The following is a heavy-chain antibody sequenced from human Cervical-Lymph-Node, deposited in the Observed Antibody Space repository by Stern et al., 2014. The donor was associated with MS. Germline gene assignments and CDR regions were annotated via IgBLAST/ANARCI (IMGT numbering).Heavy chain of an antibody. D-gene: IGHD6-13*01. V-gene: IGHV1-69*09. Sequence: QMQLVQSGAEVKKPGSSVKVSCKTSGDTLTGYSITWVRQAPGQGLEWMGRTIPILGIVNYAQRFQGRVTISADKFTSTAYMELSSLRSDDTAVYYCARAPHPSSSPGSWGQGTLVTVSS. CDR2: TIPILGIV. CDR1: GDTLTGYS. J-gene: IGHJ5*02. CDR3: ARAPHPSSSPGS.